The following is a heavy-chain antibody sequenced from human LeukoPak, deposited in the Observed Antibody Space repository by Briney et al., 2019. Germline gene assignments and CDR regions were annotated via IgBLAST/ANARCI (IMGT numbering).Heavy chain of an antibody. J-gene: IGHJ4*02. Sequence: GGSLRLSCEASGFTFNNYVMTWVRQAPGKGLEWVSSISASAAMTYYADSVKGRFTDSRDNSNNRLYLHMSGLTAADTAVYYCAKDRSIGTYYTFDHWGQGTLVTVSS. V-gene: IGHV3-23*01. CDR2: ISASAAMT. CDR1: GFTFNNYV. D-gene: IGHD1-26*01. CDR3: AKDRSIGTYYTFDH.